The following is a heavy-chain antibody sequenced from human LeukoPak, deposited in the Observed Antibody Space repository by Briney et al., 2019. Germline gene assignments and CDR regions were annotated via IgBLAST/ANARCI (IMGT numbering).Heavy chain of an antibody. CDR3: ARGRTGAAALDF. D-gene: IGHD2-2*01. J-gene: IGHJ4*02. V-gene: IGHV4-34*01. Sequence: SETLSPTFAVYGGSFSGHYWTWIRQPPGKGLEWIGESTHSGTTNYNPSLKSRVTISVDTSKNQFSLKLTSVSAADTAVYHCARGRTGAAALDFWGPGTLVTVSS. CDR2: STHSGTT. CDR1: GGSFSGHY.